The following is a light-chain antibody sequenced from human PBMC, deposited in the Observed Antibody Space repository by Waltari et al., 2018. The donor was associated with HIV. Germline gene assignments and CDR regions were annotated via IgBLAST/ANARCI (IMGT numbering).Light chain of an antibody. V-gene: IGLV2-11*01. J-gene: IGLJ1*01. Sequence: QSALTQPRSVSGSPGPSVTISCPGTSSDVGGNNYVPWYQQHPGKAPKLMISDVTKRPSGVPDRFSGSKSGNTASLTISGLQAEDEADYYCCSYVGSYTSYVFGTGTKVTVL. CDR3: CSYVGSYTSYV. CDR1: SSDVGGNNY. CDR2: DVT.